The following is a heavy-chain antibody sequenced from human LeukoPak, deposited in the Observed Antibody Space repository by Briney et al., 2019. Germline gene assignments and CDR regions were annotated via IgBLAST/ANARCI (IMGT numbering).Heavy chain of an antibody. CDR1: GGSISSYQ. CDR2: INTSGTT. Sequence: WETLSLTCTVSGGSISSYQWSWIRQPAGKGLECIGRINTSGTTNYNPSLKSRVTMSVDTPKNQFSLKLSSVTAADTAVYYCASGHNSGWGYFDYWGQGSLVTVSS. J-gene: IGHJ4*02. D-gene: IGHD6-19*01. V-gene: IGHV4-4*07. CDR3: ASGHNSGWGYFDY.